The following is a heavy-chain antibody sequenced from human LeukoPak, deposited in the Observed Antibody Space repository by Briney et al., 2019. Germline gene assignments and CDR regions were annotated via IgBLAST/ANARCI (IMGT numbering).Heavy chain of an antibody. CDR1: GGSISSYY. CDR2: IYYSWST. J-gene: IGHJ3*02. D-gene: IGHD3-10*01. CDR3: ARELLWFGDPAGAFDI. V-gene: IGHV4-59*01. Sequence: PSETLSLTCTVSGGSISSYYWIWIRQPPGKGLEWIGYIYYSWSTNYNPSLKSRVTISVDTSKNQFSLKLSSVTAADTAVYYCARELLWFGDPAGAFDIWGQGTMVTVSS.